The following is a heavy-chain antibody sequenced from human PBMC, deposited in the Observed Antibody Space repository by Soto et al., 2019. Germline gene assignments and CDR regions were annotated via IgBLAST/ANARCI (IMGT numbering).Heavy chain of an antibody. Sequence: QVQLQESGPGLVKPSDTLSLSCVVSGYSITTNNWWGWVRQTPGKGLEWIVYTSHCGSTLYNPALRSRAAVSVDTSTNQFFLHLRSVTAVDTAVYYCARVVYGDYMKYFDSWGQGTLVTVSS. CDR3: ARVVYGDYMKYFDS. CDR1: GYSITTNNW. J-gene: IGHJ4*02. D-gene: IGHD4-17*01. V-gene: IGHV4-28*03. CDR2: TSHCGST.